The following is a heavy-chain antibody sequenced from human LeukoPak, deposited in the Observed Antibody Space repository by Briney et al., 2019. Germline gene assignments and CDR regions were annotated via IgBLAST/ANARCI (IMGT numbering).Heavy chain of an antibody. V-gene: IGHV3-7*03. CDR1: AFIFSYYW. D-gene: IGHD6-19*01. Sequence: GGSLRLSCAPSAFIFSYYWMSWVRQAPGKGLEWVANINQDGSEKKYVDSAKGRFTISRDNAENLLYLQMNNLRAEDTAVYYCAREGGSGWYSGWFDPWGQGTLVTVSS. J-gene: IGHJ5*02. CDR3: AREGGSGWYSGWFDP. CDR2: INQDGSEK.